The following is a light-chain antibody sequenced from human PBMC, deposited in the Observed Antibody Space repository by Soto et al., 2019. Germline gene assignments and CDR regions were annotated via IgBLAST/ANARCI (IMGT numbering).Light chain of an antibody. Sequence: DIVLTQSAAALSLSPGERATLSCRASQSVSSYLAWYQQKPGQAPSLLIYDASNRATGIPARFSGSGSGTDFTLTISSLEPEELAVYYCQQRSNWPLTFGGGTKV. V-gene: IGKV3-11*01. CDR3: QQRSNWPLT. J-gene: IGKJ4*01. CDR2: DAS. CDR1: QSVSSY.